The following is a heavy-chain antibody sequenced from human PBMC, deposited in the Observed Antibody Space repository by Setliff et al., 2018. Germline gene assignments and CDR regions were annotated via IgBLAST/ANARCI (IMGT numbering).Heavy chain of an antibody. V-gene: IGHV1-18*01. CDR2: ISPYNGNT. CDR3: ARVSEAAAAGFDY. CDR1: GYTFTKYG. D-gene: IGHD6-13*01. J-gene: IGHJ4*02. Sequence: ASVKVSCKAFGYTFTKYGIDWVRQAPGQGLEWLGWISPYNGNTDYVYNVRDRITMTTDTSTGTAYMELRSLTSDDSAVYYCARVSEAAAAGFDYWGQGTLVTVSS.